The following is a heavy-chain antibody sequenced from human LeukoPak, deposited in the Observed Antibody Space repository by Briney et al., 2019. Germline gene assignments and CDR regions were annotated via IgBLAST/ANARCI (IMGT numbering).Heavy chain of an antibody. CDR2: IKQDGSEK. J-gene: IGHJ1*01. CDR1: GFTFSSYW. CDR3: ARVRVGATTEYFQH. Sequence: PGGSLRLSCAASGFTFSSYWMSWVRQAPGKGLEWVANIKQDGSEKYYVDSVKGRFTISRDNAKNSLYLQMNSLRAEDTAVYYCARVRVGATTEYFQHWGQGTLVTVSS. D-gene: IGHD1-26*01. V-gene: IGHV3-7*01.